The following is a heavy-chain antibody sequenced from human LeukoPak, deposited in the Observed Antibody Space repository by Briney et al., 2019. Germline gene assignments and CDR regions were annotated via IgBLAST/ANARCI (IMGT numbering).Heavy chain of an antibody. D-gene: IGHD6-13*01. V-gene: IGHV3-9*01. Sequence: LRLSCAPSGFMFNDYALHWVRQAPGKGLEWVSSISWNSGNMYYVDSVKGRFTISRDNAKNSLSLQMNSLKPEDTALYYCAKGPGLGAGKRYLDLWGRGTLVIVSS. J-gene: IGHJ2*01. CDR3: AKGPGLGAGKRYLDL. CDR2: ISWNSGNM. CDR1: GFMFNDYA.